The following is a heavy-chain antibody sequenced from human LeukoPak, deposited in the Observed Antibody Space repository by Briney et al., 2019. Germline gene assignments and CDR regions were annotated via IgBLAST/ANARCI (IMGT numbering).Heavy chain of an antibody. J-gene: IGHJ6*02. CDR2: INSDGSST. Sequence: GGSLRLSCAASGFTFSSYWMHWVRQAPGKGLVWVSRINSDGSSTSYADSVKGRFTISRDNAKNTLYLQMNSLRAEDTAVYYCARDRIVVVTAILRSDYYGMDVWGQGTTVTVSS. D-gene: IGHD2-21*02. V-gene: IGHV3-74*01. CDR1: GFTFSSYW. CDR3: ARDRIVVVTAILRSDYYGMDV.